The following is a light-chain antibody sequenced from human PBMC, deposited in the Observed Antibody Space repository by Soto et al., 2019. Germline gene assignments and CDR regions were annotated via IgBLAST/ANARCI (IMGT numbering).Light chain of an antibody. CDR1: QSIGTW. V-gene: IGKV1-5*01. CDR2: DVS. Sequence: DIQMTQSPSTLSASVGDRVTITCRASQSIGTWVAWYQQKPGEAPKFLIYDVSTLDSGVPSRFSGSGSGTEFTLTISGLQPDDFATYYCQHYNSYSEAFGQGTKVDIK. CDR3: QHYNSYSEA. J-gene: IGKJ1*01.